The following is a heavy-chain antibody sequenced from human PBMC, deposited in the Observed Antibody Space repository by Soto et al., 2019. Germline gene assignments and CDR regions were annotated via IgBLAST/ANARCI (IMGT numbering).Heavy chain of an antibody. D-gene: IGHD3-22*01. CDR1: GGTFSSYA. V-gene: IGHV1-69*13. J-gene: IGHJ5*02. CDR2: IIPIFGTA. Sequence: GASVKVSCKASGGTFSSYAISWVRQAPGQGLEWMGGIIPIFGTANYAQKFQGRVTITADESTSTAYMELSSLRSEDTAVYYCARTLLGTYYYDSSGSNWFDPWGQGTLVTVSS. CDR3: ARTLLGTYYYDSSGSNWFDP.